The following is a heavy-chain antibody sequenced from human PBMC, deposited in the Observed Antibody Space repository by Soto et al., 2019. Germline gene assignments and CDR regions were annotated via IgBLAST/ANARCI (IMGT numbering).Heavy chain of an antibody. J-gene: IGHJ3*02. CDR1: GGSFSGYY. V-gene: IGHV4-34*01. Sequence: SETLSLTCAVYGGSFSGYYWSWIRQPPGKGLEWIGEINHSGSTNYNPSLKSRVTISVDTSKNQFSLKLSSVTAADTAVYYCARSLYSSYAFDIWGQGTMVTVSS. CDR2: INHSGST. D-gene: IGHD6-6*01. CDR3: ARSLYSSYAFDI.